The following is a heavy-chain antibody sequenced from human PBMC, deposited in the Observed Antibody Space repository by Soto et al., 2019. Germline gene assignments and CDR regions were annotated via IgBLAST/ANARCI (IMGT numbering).Heavy chain of an antibody. Sequence: EVQLLESGGGLVQPGGSLRLSCAASGFTFSSYAMSWVRQAPGKGLEWVSAIRGSGGSTYYADSVKGRFTNSRDYTKNALYLQMNSLRAEDTAVYYCAKDNELRYFGSFDPWGQGTLVTVSS. J-gene: IGHJ5*02. V-gene: IGHV3-23*01. CDR2: IRGSGGST. D-gene: IGHD3-9*01. CDR3: AKDNELRYFGSFDP. CDR1: GFTFSSYA.